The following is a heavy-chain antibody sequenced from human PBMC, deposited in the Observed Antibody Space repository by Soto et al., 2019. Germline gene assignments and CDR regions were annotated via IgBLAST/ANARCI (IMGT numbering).Heavy chain of an antibody. CDR3: ALGYCSCTSCLTSYYGMDV. CDR2: IYPGDSDT. Sequence: GESLKISCKGSGYSFTSYWIGWVRQMPGKGLEWMGIIYPGDSDTRYSPSFQGQVTISADKSISTAYLQWSSLKASDTAMYYCALGYCSCTSCLTSYYGMDVWGQGTTVTFSS. D-gene: IGHD2-2*01. V-gene: IGHV5-51*01. J-gene: IGHJ6*02. CDR1: GYSFTSYW.